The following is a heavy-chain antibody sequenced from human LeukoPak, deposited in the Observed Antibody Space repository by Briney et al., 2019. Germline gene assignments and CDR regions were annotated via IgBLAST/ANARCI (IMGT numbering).Heavy chain of an antibody. V-gene: IGHV1-8*03. CDR3: ARDLISRVRRNAFDI. J-gene: IGHJ3*02. Sequence: ASVKVSCKASGYTFTSYDINWVRQATGQGLEWMGWMNPNSGNTGYAQKFQGRVTITRNTSISTAYMELSSLRSEDTAVYYCARDLISRVRRNAFDIWGQGTMVTVSS. CDR1: GYTFTSYD. CDR2: MNPNSGNT. D-gene: IGHD3-10*01.